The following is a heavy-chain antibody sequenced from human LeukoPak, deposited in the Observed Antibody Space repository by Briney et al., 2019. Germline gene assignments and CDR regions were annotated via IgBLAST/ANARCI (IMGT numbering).Heavy chain of an antibody. CDR2: ISGSGDST. D-gene: IGHD6-19*01. J-gene: IGHJ4*02. CDR1: GFTFSSYA. CDR3: AILIAVAGPATFY. V-gene: IGHV3-23*01. Sequence: GGCLRLSCAASGFTFSSYAMSWVRQAPGTGLQWVSSISGSGDSTYYADSVKGRFTISRDNSNNTLYLQMNSLRAEDTAVYYCAILIAVAGPATFYWGQGTLVTVSS.